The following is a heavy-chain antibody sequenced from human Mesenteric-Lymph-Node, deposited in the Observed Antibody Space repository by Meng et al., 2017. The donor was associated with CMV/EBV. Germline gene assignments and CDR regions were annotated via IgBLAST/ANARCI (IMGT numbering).Heavy chain of an antibody. Sequence: ASVKVSCKASGYTFTSCYIHWVRQAPGQGLEWMGIINPSGGATTYAQNFQGRITMTRDTSTSTVYMELSSLRSEDTAVYYCARVPSWEPSHLEYWGQGTLVTVSS. CDR1: GYTFTSCY. V-gene: IGHV1-46*01. J-gene: IGHJ4*02. CDR3: ARVPSWEPSHLEY. CDR2: INPSGGAT. D-gene: IGHD1-26*01.